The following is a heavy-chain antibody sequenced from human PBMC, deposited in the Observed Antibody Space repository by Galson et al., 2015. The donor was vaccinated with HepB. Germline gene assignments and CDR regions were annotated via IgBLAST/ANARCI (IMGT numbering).Heavy chain of an antibody. CDR3: ARDLAIWDSSSPDYYYYYYMDV. J-gene: IGHJ6*03. V-gene: IGHV6-1*01. CDR1: GDSVSSHSAA. D-gene: IGHD6-6*01. CDR2: TYYRSKWYN. Sequence: CAISGDSVSSHSAAWNWIRQSPSRGLEWLGRTYYRSKWYNDYAVSVKSRITINPDTSKNQFSLQLNSVTPEDTAVYYCARDLAIWDSSSPDYYYYYYMDVWGKGTTVTVSS.